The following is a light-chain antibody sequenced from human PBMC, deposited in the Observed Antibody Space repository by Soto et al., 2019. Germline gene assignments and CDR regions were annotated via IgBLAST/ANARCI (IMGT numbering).Light chain of an antibody. V-gene: IGKV1-5*01. CDR1: QSISSR. J-gene: IGKJ1*01. Sequence: DIEVTQSPSTLSASVGDRVTLTCRAGQSISSRLAWYQQKPGKAPKLLIYDASSLESGVPSRFSGSGSGTEFTLTISRLQPYDFGTYYCQQYNSYSFGQGTKVEIK. CDR3: QQYNSYS. CDR2: DAS.